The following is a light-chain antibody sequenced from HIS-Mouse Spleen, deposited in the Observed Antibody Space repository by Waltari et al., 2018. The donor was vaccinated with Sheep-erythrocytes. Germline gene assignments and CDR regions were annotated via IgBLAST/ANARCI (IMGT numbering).Light chain of an antibody. CDR3: QVWDSSSDHVV. V-gene: IGLV3-21*02. J-gene: IGLJ2*01. Sequence: SYVLTQPPSVSVAPGQTARITWGGNDSVRKRGHWYQQKPGQAPVLVGHDDSARPSGIPERFAGSNSGNPATLTISRVEAGDEADYYCQVWDSSSDHVVFGGGTKLTVL. CDR2: DDS. CDR1: DSVRKR.